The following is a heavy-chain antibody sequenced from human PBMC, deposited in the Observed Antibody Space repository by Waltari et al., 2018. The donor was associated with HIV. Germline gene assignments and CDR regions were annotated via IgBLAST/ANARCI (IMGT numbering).Heavy chain of an antibody. J-gene: IGHJ6*02. CDR3: ARVGARAGHYYYYGMDV. Sequence: QVQLVQSGAEVKKPGASVKVSCTASGYTFTSYGISWVRQAPGQGLEWMGWISAYNGNTNYAQKLQGRVTMTTDTSTSTAYMELRSLRSDDTAVYYCARVGARAGHYYYYGMDVWGQGTTVTVSS. D-gene: IGHD6-13*01. CDR2: ISAYNGNT. V-gene: IGHV1-18*01. CDR1: GYTFTSYG.